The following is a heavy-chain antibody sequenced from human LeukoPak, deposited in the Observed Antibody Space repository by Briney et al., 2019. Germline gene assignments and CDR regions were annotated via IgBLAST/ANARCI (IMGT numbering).Heavy chain of an antibody. Sequence: SETLSLTCAVYGGSFSGYYWSWIRQPPGKGLERIGEINHSGSTNYNPSLKSRVTISVDTSKNQFSLKLSSVTAADTAVYYCARKGEMATVDYWGQGTLVTVSS. CDR1: GGSFSGYY. CDR2: INHSGST. CDR3: ARKGEMATVDY. V-gene: IGHV4-34*01. J-gene: IGHJ4*02. D-gene: IGHD5-24*01.